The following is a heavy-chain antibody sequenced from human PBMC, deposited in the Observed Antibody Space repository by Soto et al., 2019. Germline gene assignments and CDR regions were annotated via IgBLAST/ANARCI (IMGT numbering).Heavy chain of an antibody. J-gene: IGHJ6*02. CDR2: IYYSGST. CDR1: GGSISSYY. CDR3: ARPTRQWLGLRYYYGMDV. V-gene: IGHV4-59*12. Sequence: SETLSLTCTVPGGSISSYYWSWIRQPPGKGLEWIGYIYYSGSTNYNPSLKSRVTISVDTSKNQFSLKLSSVTAADTAVYYCARPTRQWLGLRYYYGMDVWGQGTTVTVSS. D-gene: IGHD6-19*01.